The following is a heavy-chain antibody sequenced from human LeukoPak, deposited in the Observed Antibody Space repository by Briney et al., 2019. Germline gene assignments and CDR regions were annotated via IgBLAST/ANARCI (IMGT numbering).Heavy chain of an antibody. J-gene: IGHJ4*02. Sequence: GVSLRLSCAGSGFTFSQYEMNWVRQAPGKGLEWISYISTSSTTIYYAASVKGRFTISRDDAKNSLYLQMNSLRAEDTALYYCARDRGGLGPTTLNYWGQGTLVTVSS. D-gene: IGHD6-19*01. V-gene: IGHV3-48*03. CDR3: ARDRGGLGPTTLNY. CDR1: GFTFSQYE. CDR2: ISTSSTTI.